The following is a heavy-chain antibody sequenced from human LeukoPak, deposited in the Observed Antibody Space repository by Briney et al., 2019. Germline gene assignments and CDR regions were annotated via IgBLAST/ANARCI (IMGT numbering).Heavy chain of an antibody. CDR3: ARGRDSSGYYLYFDY. CDR1: GGTFSSYA. Sequence: SVKVSCKASGGTFSSYAISWVRQAPGQGLEWMGGIIPIFGTANYAQKFQGRVTITTDESTSTAYMELSSLRAEDTAVYYCARGRDSSGYYLYFDYWGQGTLVTVSS. J-gene: IGHJ4*02. D-gene: IGHD3-22*01. V-gene: IGHV1-69*05. CDR2: IIPIFGTA.